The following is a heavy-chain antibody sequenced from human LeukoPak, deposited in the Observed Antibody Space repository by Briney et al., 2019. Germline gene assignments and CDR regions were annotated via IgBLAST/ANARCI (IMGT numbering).Heavy chain of an antibody. Sequence: SETPSHTCTVSGGSISSYYWSWIRQPPGKGLEWIGYTYYSGSTNYDPSLKSRVTISVDTSKNQFSLKLSSVTAADTAVYYCARMPARARSGWPYFDYWGQGTLVTVSS. J-gene: IGHJ4*02. CDR2: TYYSGST. D-gene: IGHD6-19*01. V-gene: IGHV4-59*01. CDR1: GGSISSYY. CDR3: ARMPARARSGWPYFDY.